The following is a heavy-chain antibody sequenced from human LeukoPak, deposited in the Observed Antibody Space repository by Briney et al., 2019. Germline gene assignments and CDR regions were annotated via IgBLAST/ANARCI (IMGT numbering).Heavy chain of an antibody. J-gene: IGHJ4*02. CDR3: ARDFLIDPL. D-gene: IGHD2/OR15-2a*01. CDR2: ISSTSTTI. CDR1: GFAFSSYN. V-gene: IGHV3-48*01. Sequence: PGGSLRLSCAASGFAFSSYNMNWVRQAPGKGLEWVSYISSTSTTIYYADSVKGRFTISRDNAENSLYLQMNSLRAEDTAVYDCARDFLIDPLWGQGTLVTVSS.